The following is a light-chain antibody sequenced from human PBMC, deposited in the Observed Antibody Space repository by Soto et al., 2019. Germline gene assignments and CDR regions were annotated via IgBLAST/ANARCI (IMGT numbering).Light chain of an antibody. CDR1: QSVTSTY. CDR3: QQYTTAPST. CDR2: VTS. J-gene: IGKJ1*01. Sequence: EIVLTQSPGTLSLSPEERATLSCRARQSVTSTYLAWYQQRPGQAPRLLIYVTSNRVPGIPDRFSGSGSGTAFTIAMSRLGPEDFPVYYCQQYTTAPSTLVRGTMVEI. V-gene: IGKV3-20*01.